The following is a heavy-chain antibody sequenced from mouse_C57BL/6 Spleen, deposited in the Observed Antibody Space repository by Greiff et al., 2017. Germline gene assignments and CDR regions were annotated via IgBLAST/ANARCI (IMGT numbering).Heavy chain of an antibody. CDR3: ARKKYDYDENFDY. Sequence: QVQLQQSGPELVRPGASVKLSCKASGYTFTGYYINWVKQRPGQGLEWIARIYPGSGNTSYNEKFKGKATLTVEKSSSTAYMQLSSLTSEDSAVYYCARKKYDYDENFDYWGQGTTVTVSS. V-gene: IGHV1-76*01. CDR1: GYTFTGYY. J-gene: IGHJ2*01. D-gene: IGHD2-4*01. CDR2: IYPGSGNT.